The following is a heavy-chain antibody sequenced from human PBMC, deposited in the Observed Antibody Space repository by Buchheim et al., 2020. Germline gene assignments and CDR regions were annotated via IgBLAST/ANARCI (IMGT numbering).Heavy chain of an antibody. Sequence: EVQLLESGGGLVQPGGSLRLSCVASGFTFSSYAMSWVRQAPEKGLEWVSSIRGDGAKIEHADSVKGRFTIPRDDSKSTLYLQMDSLTVEDTATYFCVKDLGISMVTQPYYWGQGTL. V-gene: IGHV3-23*01. CDR3: VKDLGISMVTQPYY. CDR1: GFTFSSYA. J-gene: IGHJ4*02. CDR2: IRGDGAKI. D-gene: IGHD3-10*01.